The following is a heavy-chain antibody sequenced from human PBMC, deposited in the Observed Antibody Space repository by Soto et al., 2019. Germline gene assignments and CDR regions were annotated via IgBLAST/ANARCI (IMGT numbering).Heavy chain of an antibody. CDR1: GGSVSSGSYY. Sequence: SETLSLTCTVSGGSVSSGSYYWSWIRQPPGKGLERIGYIYYSGSTNYNPSLKSRVTISVDTSKNQFSLKLSSVTAADTAVYYCARASSYYDFWSGYTVEGMDVWGQGTTVTVSS. CDR3: ARASSYYDFWSGYTVEGMDV. V-gene: IGHV4-61*01. D-gene: IGHD3-3*01. J-gene: IGHJ6*02. CDR2: IYYSGST.